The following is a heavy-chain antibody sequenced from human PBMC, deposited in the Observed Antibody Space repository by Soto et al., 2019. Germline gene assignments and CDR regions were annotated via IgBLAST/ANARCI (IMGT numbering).Heavy chain of an antibody. Sequence: QVQLVQSGAEEKKPGASVKVSCKASGYIFSRNDIHWVRQAPGQRLEWMGWMNAGNGNTRYSREFQARVTFTRDTSASTGYMELSSLRSEDTAVYYYARAAGMVALDYWGQGTRVTVSS. CDR2: MNAGNGNT. D-gene: IGHD5-18*01. CDR3: ARAAGMVALDY. CDR1: GYIFSRND. V-gene: IGHV1-3*05. J-gene: IGHJ4*02.